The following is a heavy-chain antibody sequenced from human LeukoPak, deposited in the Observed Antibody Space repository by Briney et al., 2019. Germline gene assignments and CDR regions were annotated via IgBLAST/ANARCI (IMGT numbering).Heavy chain of an antibody. Sequence: SETLSLTCTVSGGSISSYYWSWIRQPPGKGLEWIGYIYYSGSTNYNPSLKSRVTISVDTSKNQFSLKLSSVTAADTAVYYCARDRQGGYYDSSGSDAFDIWGQGTMVTVSS. V-gene: IGHV4-59*12. CDR3: ARDRQGGYYDSSGSDAFDI. CDR2: IYYSGST. D-gene: IGHD3-22*01. CDR1: GGSISSYY. J-gene: IGHJ3*02.